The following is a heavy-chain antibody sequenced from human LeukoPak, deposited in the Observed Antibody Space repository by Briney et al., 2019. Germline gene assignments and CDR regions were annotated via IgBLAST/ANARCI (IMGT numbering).Heavy chain of an antibody. Sequence: SETLSLTCTVSGGSISSGDYYRGWIRQHPGKGLEWIGYIYYSGTTYYNPSLRSRVTISVDTSKNQFSLKLNSVTAADTAVYYCARDRYGGYDFDYWGQGTLVTVSS. J-gene: IGHJ4*02. D-gene: IGHD5-12*01. CDR2: IYYSGTT. CDR3: ARDRYGGYDFDY. V-gene: IGHV4-31*03. CDR1: GGSISSGDYY.